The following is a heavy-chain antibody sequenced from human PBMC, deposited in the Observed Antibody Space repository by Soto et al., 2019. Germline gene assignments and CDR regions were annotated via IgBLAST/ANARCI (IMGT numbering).Heavy chain of an antibody. CDR2: INHTGGT. Sequence: QVHLQQWGAELLKPSETLCLTCAVYGGSVNGYYWNWIRQPPGKGLEWIGEINHTGGTHYNPSLKSRVTMSVDTTKNQFSLRLSSVTAADTAIYYCATRITVFGLLIPPFDPWGQGTQVTVSS. D-gene: IGHD3-3*01. J-gene: IGHJ5*02. CDR3: ATRITVFGLLIPPFDP. CDR1: GGSVNGYY. V-gene: IGHV4-34*02.